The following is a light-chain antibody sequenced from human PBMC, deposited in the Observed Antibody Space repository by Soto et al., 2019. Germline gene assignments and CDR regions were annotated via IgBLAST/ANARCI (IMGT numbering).Light chain of an antibody. CDR1: TSNIGSNS. V-gene: IGLV1-44*01. Sequence: QSVLTQPPSASGTPRQRVSISCSGSTSNIGSNSVSWYQQLPGTAPRLLIYSNNQRPSGVPDRFSGSKSVTSASLAISGLQSGDEADYYCAEWDDSLNGYVFGTGTKVTVL. CDR3: AEWDDSLNGYV. CDR2: SNN. J-gene: IGLJ1*01.